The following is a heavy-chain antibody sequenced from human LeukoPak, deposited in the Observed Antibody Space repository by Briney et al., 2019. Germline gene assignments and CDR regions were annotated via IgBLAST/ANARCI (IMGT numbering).Heavy chain of an antibody. CDR3: ARRKDSPDSEVFDVFDF. CDR1: GYTFTGYY. CDR2: INPSGGST. V-gene: IGHV1-46*01. D-gene: IGHD3-22*01. Sequence: ASVKVSCKASGYTFTGYYMHWVRQAPGQGLEWMGIINPSGGSTSYAQKFQGRVTMTRDTSTSTVYMELSSLRSEDTAVYYCARRKDSPDSEVFDVFDFGAQGKMATV. J-gene: IGHJ3*01.